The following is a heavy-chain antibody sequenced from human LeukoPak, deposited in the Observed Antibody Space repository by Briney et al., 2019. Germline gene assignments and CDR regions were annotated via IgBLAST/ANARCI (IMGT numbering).Heavy chain of an antibody. V-gene: IGHV3-30*02. D-gene: IGHD1-1*01. CDR1: AFTFRSYG. CDR2: IRYHGSNK. Sequence: GGSLRLSCAASAFTFRSYGMHWVRQAPGKGLEWVAFIRYHGSNKYYADSVKGRFTISRDNSKNTLYLQMNSLRAEDTAVYYCARVPSWKGYMDVWGKGTTVTVSS. CDR3: ARVPSWKGYMDV. J-gene: IGHJ6*03.